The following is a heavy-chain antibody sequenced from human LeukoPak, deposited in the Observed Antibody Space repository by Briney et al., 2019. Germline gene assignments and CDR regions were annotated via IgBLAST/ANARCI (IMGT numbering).Heavy chain of an antibody. Sequence: PGGSLRLSCAASGFTVSSNYMSWVRQAPGKGLEWVSVIYSGGSTYYADSVKGRFTISRDNSKNTLYLQMNSLRAEDTAVYYCASAWGPTAAAYYGMDVWGQGTTVTVSS. CDR2: IYSGGST. D-gene: IGHD6-13*01. CDR1: GFTVSSNY. V-gene: IGHV3-66*01. CDR3: ASAWGPTAAAYYGMDV. J-gene: IGHJ6*02.